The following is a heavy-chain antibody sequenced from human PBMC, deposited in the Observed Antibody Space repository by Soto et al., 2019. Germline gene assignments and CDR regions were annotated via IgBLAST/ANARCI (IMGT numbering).Heavy chain of an antibody. J-gene: IGHJ5*02. CDR1: GASLHIGGDY. CDR3: ARDGSSTANWLEP. V-gene: IGHV4-31*03. D-gene: IGHD2-2*01. Sequence: SDTLALTCTVSGASLHIGGDYWAWIRQNPGKGLEWIGYIYYAGVTYYNPSLGSRVNISVDTSKNQFSLELTSVTAADTAVYYCARDGSSTANWLEPWGQGLLVTVS. CDR2: IYYAGVT.